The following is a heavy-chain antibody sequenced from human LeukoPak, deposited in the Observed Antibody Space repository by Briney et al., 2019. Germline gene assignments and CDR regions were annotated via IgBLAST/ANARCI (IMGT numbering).Heavy chain of an antibody. CDR3: ARDHRTESDGYYFVNELWYFDL. Sequence: ASVKVSCKASGYSFRNYGMHWVRQAPGQRLEWMGWINPTNEKTKYSEKFQGRVTISRDTGASTVYMELSSVRSEDTAVYYCARDHRTESDGYYFVNELWYFDLRGRGTLVTVSS. CDR2: INPTNEKT. V-gene: IGHV1-3*01. CDR1: GYSFRNYG. D-gene: IGHD3-22*01. J-gene: IGHJ2*01.